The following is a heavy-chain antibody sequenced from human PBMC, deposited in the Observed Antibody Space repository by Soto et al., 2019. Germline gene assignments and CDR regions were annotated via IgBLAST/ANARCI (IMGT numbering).Heavy chain of an antibody. J-gene: IGHJ4*02. CDR3: ARVGPSREVQYPFEY. V-gene: IGHV1-18*01. CDR2: ISAYNHYT. D-gene: IGHD2-2*01. Sequence: ASVKVSCKASGYTFYTYGISWVRQAPGQGLEWMGWISAYNHYTNYAQKFQGRVTMTTDTSTNTAYMELRSLRSGDTAMYFCARVGPSREVQYPFEYWGQGTLVTVSS. CDR1: GYTFYTYG.